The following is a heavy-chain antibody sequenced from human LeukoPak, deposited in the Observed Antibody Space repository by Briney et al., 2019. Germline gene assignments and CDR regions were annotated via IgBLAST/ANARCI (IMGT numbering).Heavy chain of an antibody. CDR3: ARNSRVASTSGLNY. D-gene: IGHD5-12*01. J-gene: IGHJ4*02. V-gene: IGHV1-69*13. CDR1: GYTFTSYG. Sequence: GASVKVSCKASGYTFTSYGISWVRQAPGQGLEWMGEISPIFGEAQNAEKFQGRVTITADEPTSTVYMELTSLRLDDTAMYYCARNSRVASTSGLNYWGRGTLVTVSS. CDR2: ISPIFGEA.